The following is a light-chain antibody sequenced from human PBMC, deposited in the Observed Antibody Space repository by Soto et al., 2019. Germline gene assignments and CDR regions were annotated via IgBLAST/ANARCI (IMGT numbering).Light chain of an antibody. Sequence: QAVVTQPPSASGAPGQSVTIYCTGTSSNIGAGYPVHWYQQLPGTAPKLLIFGNMNRPSGVPDRFSGSRSGLAITGLQAEDEADYYCQSYDSSLSAYVFGAGTKLTVL. J-gene: IGLJ1*01. V-gene: IGLV1-40*01. CDR3: QSYDSSLSAYV. CDR2: GNM. CDR1: SSNIGAGYP.